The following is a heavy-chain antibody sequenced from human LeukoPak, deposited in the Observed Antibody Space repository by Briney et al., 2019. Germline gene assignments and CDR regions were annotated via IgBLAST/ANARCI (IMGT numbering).Heavy chain of an antibody. CDR3: ARRDSYGSNFDY. J-gene: IGHJ4*02. V-gene: IGHV1-69*06. CDR2: IIPIFGTA. Sequence: ASVTVSCTASGGTFSIYAISWVRQAPGQGLEWMGRIIPIFGTANYAQKFQGRVTITADKSTSTAYMELSSLRSEDTAVYYCARRDSYGSNFDYWGQGTLVSVSS. CDR1: GGTFSIYA. D-gene: IGHD5-18*01.